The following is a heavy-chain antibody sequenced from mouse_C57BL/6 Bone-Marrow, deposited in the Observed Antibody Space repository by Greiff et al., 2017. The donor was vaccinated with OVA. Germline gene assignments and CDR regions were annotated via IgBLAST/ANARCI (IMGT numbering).Heavy chain of an antibody. CDR1: GFTFSSYA. CDR2: ISDGGSYT. Sequence: VQLQQSGGGLVKPGGSLKLSCAASGFTFSSYAMSWVRQTPEKRLEWVATISDGGSYTYYPDNVKGRFTISRDNAKNNLYLQMSHLKSEDTAMYYCASLYYYGSSYAAMDYWGQGTSVTVSS. V-gene: IGHV5-4*01. D-gene: IGHD1-1*01. CDR3: ASLYYYGSSYAAMDY. J-gene: IGHJ4*01.